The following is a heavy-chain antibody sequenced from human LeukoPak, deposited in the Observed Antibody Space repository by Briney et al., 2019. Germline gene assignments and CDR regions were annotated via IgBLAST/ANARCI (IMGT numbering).Heavy chain of an antibody. CDR1: GGTFSSYA. CDR2: IIPIFGTA. Sequence: SVKVSCKASGGTFSSYAISWVRQDPGQGLEWMGGIIPIFGTANYAQKFQGRVTITADESTSTAYMELSSLRSEDTAVYYCARARGYCSGGSCYSAHFDYWGQGTLVTVSS. V-gene: IGHV1-69*01. CDR3: ARARGYCSGGSCYSAHFDY. J-gene: IGHJ4*02. D-gene: IGHD2-15*01.